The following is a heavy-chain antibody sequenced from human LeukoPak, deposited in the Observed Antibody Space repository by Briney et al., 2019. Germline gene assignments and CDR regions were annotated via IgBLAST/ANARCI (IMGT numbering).Heavy chain of an antibody. CDR3: ARGPRWLQDYFNY. V-gene: IGHV4-39*07. CDR1: GGSISSSTFY. Sequence: SETLSLTCTVSGGSISSSTFYWGWIRQPPGKGLEWIGSIYYSGSSYYNPSLKSRVSISVDTSKNQFSLKLTSVTAADTAVYYCARGPRWLQDYFNYWGQGTLVTVSS. D-gene: IGHD5-24*01. J-gene: IGHJ4*02. CDR2: IYYSGSS.